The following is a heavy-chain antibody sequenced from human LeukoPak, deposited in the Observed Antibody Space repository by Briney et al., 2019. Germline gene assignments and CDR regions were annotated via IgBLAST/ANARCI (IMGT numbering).Heavy chain of an antibody. CDR2: IIPIFGTA. D-gene: IGHD3-16*02. CDR3: ARVTGFYYYYYYMDV. CDR1: GGTFNSYA. V-gene: IGHV1-69*05. J-gene: IGHJ6*03. Sequence: SVKLSCKASGGTFNSYAISWVRQAHGQGLEWMGGIIPIFGTANYAQKFQGRVTITTDESTSTAYMELSSLRSEDTAVYYCARVTGFYYYYYYMDVWGKGTTVTVSS.